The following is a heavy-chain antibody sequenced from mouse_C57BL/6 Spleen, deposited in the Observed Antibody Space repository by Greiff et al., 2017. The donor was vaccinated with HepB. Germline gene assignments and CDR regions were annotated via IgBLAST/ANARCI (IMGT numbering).Heavy chain of an antibody. D-gene: IGHD1-1*01. V-gene: IGHV1-50*01. CDR3: ARKELITTVVDY. CDR2: IDPSDSYT. CDR1: GYTFTSYW. Sequence: QVQLQQPGAELVKPGASVKLSCKASGYTFTSYWMQWVKQRPGQGLEWIGEIDPSDSYTNYNQKFKGKATLTVDTSSSTAYMQLSSLTSEDSAVYYCARKELITTVVDYWGQGTTLTVSS. J-gene: IGHJ2*01.